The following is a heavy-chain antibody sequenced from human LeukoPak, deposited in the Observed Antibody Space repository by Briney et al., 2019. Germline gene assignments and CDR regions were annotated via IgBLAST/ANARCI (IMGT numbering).Heavy chain of an antibody. D-gene: IGHD6-13*01. V-gene: IGHV1-2*02. Sequence: ASVKVSCKASGYTFTGYYMHWVRQAPGQGLEWMGWINPNSGGTSYAQKFQGRVTMTRDTSISTAYMELSRLRSDDTAVYYCARSTYSRTLYYFDYWGQGTLVTVSS. CDR2: INPNSGGT. CDR1: GYTFTGYY. J-gene: IGHJ4*02. CDR3: ARSTYSRTLYYFDY.